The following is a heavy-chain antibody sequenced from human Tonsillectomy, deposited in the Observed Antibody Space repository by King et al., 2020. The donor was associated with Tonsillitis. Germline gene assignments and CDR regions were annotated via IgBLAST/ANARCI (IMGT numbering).Heavy chain of an antibody. CDR2: IRSKGYSYAT. V-gene: IGHV3-73*02. Sequence: VQLVESGGGLVQPGGSLKLSCAASGFTFSGSDMHWVRQASGRGLEWIGRIRSKGYSYATAYTSSVKGRFTVSRDDSKNTAYLQMNSLKTEDTAVYYCTRPWYYYYGMDVWGQGTTVTVSS. J-gene: IGHJ6*02. CDR3: TRPWYYYYGMDV. CDR1: GFTFSGSD.